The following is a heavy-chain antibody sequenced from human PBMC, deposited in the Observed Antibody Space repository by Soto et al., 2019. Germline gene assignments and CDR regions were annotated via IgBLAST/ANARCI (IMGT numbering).Heavy chain of an antibody. CDR3: VRDYYDISCYYDY. V-gene: IGHV1-18*01. CDR1: GYTFTSNG. Sequence: GASVKVSCKASGYTFTSNGISWVRQAPGQGLEWMGWISAYHGNTNYTQKPQGRVTMTPDTSTSTAYMELRSLRSDDTAVYYCVRDYYDISCYYDYWGQGTLVTVSS. CDR2: ISAYHGNT. D-gene: IGHD3-22*01. J-gene: IGHJ4*02.